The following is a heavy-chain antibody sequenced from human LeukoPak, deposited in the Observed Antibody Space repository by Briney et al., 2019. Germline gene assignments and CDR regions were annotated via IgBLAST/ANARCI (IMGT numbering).Heavy chain of an antibody. D-gene: IGHD6-13*01. CDR1: GGSISSGYY. CDR3: AKSRSGAGLFNS. Sequence: MTSGTLSLTCAVTGGSISSGYYWGWIRQSPGKGLEWIGSIYHSGSTYYNPSLKSRVTISVDTSKNQFSLKLSSVTAADTAVYYCAKSRSGAGLFNSWAQGTLVTVSS. J-gene: IGHJ4*02. V-gene: IGHV4-38-2*01. CDR2: IYHSGST.